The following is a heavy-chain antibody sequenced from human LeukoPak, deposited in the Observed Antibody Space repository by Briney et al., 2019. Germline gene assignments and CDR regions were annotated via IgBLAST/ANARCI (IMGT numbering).Heavy chain of an antibody. CDR2: IKQDGSEK. Sequence: GGSLRPSCAASGFTFSSYWMSWVRQAPGKGLEWVANIKQDGSEKYYVDSVKGRFTISRDNAKNSLYLQMNSLRAEDTAVYYCARGTAMVRDAFDIWGQGTMVTVSS. J-gene: IGHJ3*02. CDR3: ARGTAMVRDAFDI. D-gene: IGHD5-18*01. V-gene: IGHV3-7*04. CDR1: GFTFSSYW.